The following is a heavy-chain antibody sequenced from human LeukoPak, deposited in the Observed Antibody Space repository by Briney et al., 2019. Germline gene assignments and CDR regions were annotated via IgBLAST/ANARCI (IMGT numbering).Heavy chain of an antibody. J-gene: IGHJ6*02. Sequence: ASVKVSCKASGYTFTSYYMHWVRQAPGQGLEWMGIINPSGGSTSYAQKFQGRVTMTRDTSTSTVYMELSSLRSEDTAVYYCARARDYDFWSGYYYYYGMDVWGQGTTVTVSS. V-gene: IGHV1-46*01. CDR1: GYTFTSYY. D-gene: IGHD3-3*01. CDR3: ARARDYDFWSGYYYYYGMDV. CDR2: INPSGGST.